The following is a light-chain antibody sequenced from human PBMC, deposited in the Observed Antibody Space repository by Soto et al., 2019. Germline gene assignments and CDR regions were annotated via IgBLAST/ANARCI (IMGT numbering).Light chain of an antibody. CDR2: DAS. J-gene: IGKJ4*01. CDR3: QQRSNWPLT. CDR1: QSVSLS. Sequence: EIVLTQSPATLSLSPGGRATLSCRASQSVSLSLAWYQHKPGQAPRLLIYDASKRASGIPARFSGSGSGTDFTLTISSLEPEDFAVYYCQQRSNWPLTFGGGTKVEIK. V-gene: IGKV3-11*01.